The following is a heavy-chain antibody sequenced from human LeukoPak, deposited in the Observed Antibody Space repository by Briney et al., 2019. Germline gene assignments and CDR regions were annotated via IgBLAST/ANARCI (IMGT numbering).Heavy chain of an antibody. Sequence: SETLSLTCTVSGGSISSYYWSWIRQPAGKGLEWIGRIYTSGSTNYNPSLKSRVTMSVDTSKNQFSLKLSSVTAADTAVYYCARGAIYYDSSGYWTDDAFDIWGQGTMVTVSS. D-gene: IGHD3-22*01. CDR2: IYTSGST. J-gene: IGHJ3*02. CDR3: ARGAIYYDSSGYWTDDAFDI. CDR1: GGSISSYY. V-gene: IGHV4-4*07.